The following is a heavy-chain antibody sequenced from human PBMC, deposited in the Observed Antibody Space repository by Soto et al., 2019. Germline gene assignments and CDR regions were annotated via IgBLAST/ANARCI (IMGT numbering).Heavy chain of an antibody. J-gene: IGHJ4*02. D-gene: IGHD6-13*01. Sequence: EVQLVESGGGLVQPGGSLRLSCAASGFTVSSNYMSWVRQAPGKGLEWVSVIYSGGSTYYADSVKGRFTISRDNTKNTLSLQMNSLRAEDTAVYYCASDTAAAGNDYWGQGTLVTVSS. V-gene: IGHV3-66*01. CDR2: IYSGGST. CDR1: GFTVSSNY. CDR3: ASDTAAAGNDY.